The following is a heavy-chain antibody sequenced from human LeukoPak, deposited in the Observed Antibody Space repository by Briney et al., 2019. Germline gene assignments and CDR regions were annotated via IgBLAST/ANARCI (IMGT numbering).Heavy chain of an antibody. CDR3: TSPLLCFGELSYYFDY. J-gene: IGHJ4*02. V-gene: IGHV3-49*03. D-gene: IGHD3-10*01. CDR2: IRSKAYGGTT. Sequence: PGRSLRLSCTASGFTFGDYAMSWFRQAPGKGLEWVGFIRSKAYGGTTEYAASVKGRFTISRDDSKSIAYLQMNSLKTEDTAVYYCTSPLLCFGELSYYFDYWGQGTLVTVSS. CDR1: GFTFGDYA.